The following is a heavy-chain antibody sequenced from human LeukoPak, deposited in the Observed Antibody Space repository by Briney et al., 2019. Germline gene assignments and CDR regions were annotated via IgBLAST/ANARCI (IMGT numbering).Heavy chain of an antibody. Sequence: SETLSLTCIVSGGSISSGGSYWSWIRQHPGKGLEWIGYIYYSGSTYYNPSLKSRVTISVDTSKTQFSLKLSSVTAADTAVYYCARGSPFSYGYDYWGQGTLVTVSS. J-gene: IGHJ4*02. CDR2: IYYSGST. D-gene: IGHD5-18*01. V-gene: IGHV4-31*03. CDR1: GGSISSGGSY. CDR3: ARGSPFSYGYDY.